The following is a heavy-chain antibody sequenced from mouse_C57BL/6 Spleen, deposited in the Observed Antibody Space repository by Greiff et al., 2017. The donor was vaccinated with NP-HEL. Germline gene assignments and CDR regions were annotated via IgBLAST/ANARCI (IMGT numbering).Heavy chain of an antibody. CDR2: IYPGSGST. D-gene: IGHD2-2*01. V-gene: IGHV1-55*01. J-gene: IGHJ4*01. Sequence: QVQLQQPGAELVKPGASVTMSCKASGYTFTSYWITWVKQRPGPGLEWIGDIYPGSGSTNYHEKFKSKATLTVDTSSSTAYMQLSSLTSEDSAVYYCARWEVTTDYAMDYWGQGTSVTVSS. CDR1: GYTFTSYW. CDR3: ARWEVTTDYAMDY.